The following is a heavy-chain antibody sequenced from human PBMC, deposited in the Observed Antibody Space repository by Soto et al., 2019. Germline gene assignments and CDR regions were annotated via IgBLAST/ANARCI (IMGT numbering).Heavy chain of an antibody. Sequence: QVQLVESGGGVVQPGRSLRLSCAASGFTFSSYGMHWVRQAPGKGLEWVAVISYDGSNKYYADSVKGRFTISRDNSKNTLYLQMNSLRAEDTAVYYCAKVGWAYCGGDCYSDYWGQGTLVTVSS. V-gene: IGHV3-30*18. J-gene: IGHJ4*02. D-gene: IGHD2-21*02. CDR2: ISYDGSNK. CDR3: AKVGWAYCGGDCYSDY. CDR1: GFTFSSYG.